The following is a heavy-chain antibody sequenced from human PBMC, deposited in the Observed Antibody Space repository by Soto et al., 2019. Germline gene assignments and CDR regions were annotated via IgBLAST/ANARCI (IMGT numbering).Heavy chain of an antibody. V-gene: IGHV3-23*01. Sequence: GGSLRLSCAASGFTFSDYYMSWVRQAPGKGLEWVSDISGSGSSIYYADSVKGRFTISRDNSKNTLYLQMNSLRAEDTAVYYCAKDDIVVVVAAHYYYGMDVWGQGTTVTVSS. J-gene: IGHJ6*02. CDR2: ISGSGSSI. CDR1: GFTFSDYY. CDR3: AKDDIVVVVAAHYYYGMDV. D-gene: IGHD2-15*01.